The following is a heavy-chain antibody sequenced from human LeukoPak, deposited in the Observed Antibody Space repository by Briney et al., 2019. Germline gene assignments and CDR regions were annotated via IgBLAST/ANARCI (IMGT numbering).Heavy chain of an antibody. CDR1: GGTFSSYT. Sequence: SVKVSCKASGGTFSSYTISWERQAPGQGLEWMGRIIPILGIANYAQKFQGRVTITADKSTSTAYMELSSLRSEDTAVYYCARESGYEGGWFDPWGQGTLVTVSS. J-gene: IGHJ5*02. CDR3: ARESGYEGGWFDP. D-gene: IGHD5-12*01. CDR2: IIPILGIA. V-gene: IGHV1-69*04.